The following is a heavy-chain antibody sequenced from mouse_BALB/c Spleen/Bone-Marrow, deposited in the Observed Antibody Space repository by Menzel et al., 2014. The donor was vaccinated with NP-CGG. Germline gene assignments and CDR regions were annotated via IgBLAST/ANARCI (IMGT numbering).Heavy chain of an antibody. CDR1: GYIFTAYV. J-gene: IGHJ2*01. CDR2: FNPYNDDS. D-gene: IGHD2-3*01. V-gene: IGHV1-14*01. CDR3: AREGWLLRFDY. Sequence: VQLKESGPELVKPGASVKMSCKASGYIFTAYVMHWVKQKPGQGLEWIGFFNPYNDDSNYNEKFKGKATLTSDKSSSTAYMELSSLTSEDSAVYYCAREGWLLRFDYWGQGTTLTVSS.